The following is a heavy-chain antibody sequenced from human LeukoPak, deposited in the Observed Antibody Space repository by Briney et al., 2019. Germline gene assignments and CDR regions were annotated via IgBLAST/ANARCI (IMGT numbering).Heavy chain of an antibody. CDR1: GGSISSGDYY. Sequence: SETLSLTCTVSGGSISSGDYYWSWIRQPPGKGLEWIGYIYYSGSTYYNPSLKSRVTISVDTSKNQFSLKLSSVTAADTAVYYCARASNYYYDSSGYYLFDYWGQGTLVTVSS. J-gene: IGHJ4*02. D-gene: IGHD3-22*01. CDR2: IYYSGST. V-gene: IGHV4-30-4*01. CDR3: ARASNYYYDSSGYYLFDY.